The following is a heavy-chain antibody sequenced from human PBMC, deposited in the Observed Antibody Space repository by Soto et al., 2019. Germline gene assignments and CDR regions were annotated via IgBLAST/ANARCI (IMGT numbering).Heavy chain of an antibody. CDR2: IWFDGSKK. D-gene: IGHD3-22*01. V-gene: IGHV3-33*01. J-gene: IGHJ5*02. Sequence: QVQLVESGGGVVQPGKSLRLSCAASGFKFRNYAIHWVRQAPGKGLEWLAVIWFDGSKKYYADSVKGRFTISRDNSKNTVYLDMNSLTADGSGVFYCARAHTMMILDRFDPWGHGTLVTVSS. CDR1: GFKFRNYA. CDR3: ARAHTMMILDRFDP.